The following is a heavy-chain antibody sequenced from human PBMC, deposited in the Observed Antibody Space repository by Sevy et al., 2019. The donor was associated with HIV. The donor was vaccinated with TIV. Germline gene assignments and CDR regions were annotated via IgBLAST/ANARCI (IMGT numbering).Heavy chain of an antibody. D-gene: IGHD3-10*02. CDR3: AREGCSKPHDY. Sequence: GGSLRLSCAASGFTFRNYAMSWVRQARGKGLEWVSTFSFGCGQINYADSVKGRFTISRDDSKNTLYLQMNSLRAEDTAIYYCAREGCSKPHDYWGQGTLVTVSS. CDR1: GFTFRNYA. J-gene: IGHJ4*02. CDR2: FSFGCGQI. V-gene: IGHV3-23*01.